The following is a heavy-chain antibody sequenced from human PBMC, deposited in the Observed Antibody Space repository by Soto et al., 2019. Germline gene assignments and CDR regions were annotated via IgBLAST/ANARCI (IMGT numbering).Heavy chain of an antibody. D-gene: IGHD6-19*01. Sequence: EVQLVESGGGLVQPGGSLRLSCAASGFTVSSNYMSWVRQAPWKGLEWVSVIYSGGSTYYADSVKGRFTISRDNSKNTLYIQMNSLRAEDTAVYYCARDRIAVAGNPEYFQHWGQGTLVTVSS. CDR1: GFTVSSNY. V-gene: IGHV3-66*01. J-gene: IGHJ1*01. CDR3: ARDRIAVAGNPEYFQH. CDR2: IYSGGST.